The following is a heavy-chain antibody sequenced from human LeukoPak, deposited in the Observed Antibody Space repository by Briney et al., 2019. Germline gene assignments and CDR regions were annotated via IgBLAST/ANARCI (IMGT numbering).Heavy chain of an antibody. CDR3: AKDYGSEYYYDSSGYPDY. CDR1: GFTFDDYA. D-gene: IGHD3-22*01. V-gene: IGHV3-43D*03. J-gene: IGHJ4*02. Sequence: PGGSLRLSCAASGFTFDDYAMHWVRQAPGKGLEWVSLISWDGGSTYYADSVKGRFTISRDNSKNSLYLQMNSLRAEDTALYYCAKDYGSEYYYDSSGYPDYWGQGTLVTVSS. CDR2: ISWDGGST.